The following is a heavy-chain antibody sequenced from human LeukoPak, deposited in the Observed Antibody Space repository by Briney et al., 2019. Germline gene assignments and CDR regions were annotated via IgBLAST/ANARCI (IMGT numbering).Heavy chain of an antibody. CDR1: GYTLTELS. CDR2: FYPKDGET. D-gene: IGHD6-19*01. CDR3: ATGIAVAGTKNY. V-gene: IGHV1-24*01. Sequence: GASVKVSCKVSGYTLTELSMHWVRQAPGKGLEWIGGFYPKDGETIYAQKFQGRVTMTEDTSTDTAYMELSSLRSEDTAVYYCATGIAVAGTKNYWGQGTLVTVSS. J-gene: IGHJ4*02.